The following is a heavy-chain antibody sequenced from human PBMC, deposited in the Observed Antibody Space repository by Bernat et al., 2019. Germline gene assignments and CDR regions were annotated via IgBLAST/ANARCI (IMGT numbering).Heavy chain of an antibody. CDR3: ASEGASSGWPLSGDAFDI. D-gene: IGHD6-19*01. CDR1: GFTFSSYA. CDR2: ISYDGSNK. Sequence: QVQLVESGGGVVQPGRSLRLSCAASGFTFSSYAMHWVRQAPGKGLEWVAVISYDGSNKYYADSVKGRFTISRDNSKNTLYLQMNSLRAEDTAVYYCASEGASSGWPLSGDAFDIWGQGTMVTVSS. J-gene: IGHJ3*02. V-gene: IGHV3-30-3*01.